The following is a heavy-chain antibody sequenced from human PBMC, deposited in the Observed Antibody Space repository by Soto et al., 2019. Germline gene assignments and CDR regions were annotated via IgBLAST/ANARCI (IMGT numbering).Heavy chain of an antibody. CDR3: ARAAMGGSSWPFDY. V-gene: IGHV4-4*02. J-gene: IGHJ4*02. CDR2: IYHSGST. D-gene: IGHD6-13*01. Sequence: SETLSLTCAVSGGSISSSNWWSWVRQPPGKGLEWIGEIYHSGSTNYNPSLKSRVTISVDKSKNQFSLKLSSVTAADTAVYYCARAAMGGSSWPFDYWGQGTLVTVPQ. CDR1: GGSISSSNW.